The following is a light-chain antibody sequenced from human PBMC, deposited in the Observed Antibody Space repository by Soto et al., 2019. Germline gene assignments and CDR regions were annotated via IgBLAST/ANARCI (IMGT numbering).Light chain of an antibody. CDR1: QTVVSN. V-gene: IGKV3-15*01. CDR2: GAS. J-gene: IGKJ1*01. CDR3: QKYNTRPQT. Sequence: EVVLKQSPATLSVSPGERATLSCRVSQTVVSNLAWYQHKPGQAPRLLISGASTRATGLPARFSGRGSGTEFALTISGLQSEDCNVYFCQKYNTRPQTLGQGTKVDI.